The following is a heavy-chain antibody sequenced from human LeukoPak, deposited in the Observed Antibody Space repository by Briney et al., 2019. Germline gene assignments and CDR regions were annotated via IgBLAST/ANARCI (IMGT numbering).Heavy chain of an antibody. D-gene: IGHD6-13*01. Sequence: SETLSLTCAVYGGSFSGYYWRWIRQPPGKGLEWIGEINHSGSTNYNPSLKSRVTISVDTSKNQFSLKLSSVTAADTAVYYCARGLPRGGSSWSRHYFDYWGQGTLVTVSS. CDR2: INHSGST. V-gene: IGHV4-34*01. CDR3: ARGLPRGGSSWSRHYFDY. J-gene: IGHJ4*02. CDR1: GGSFSGYY.